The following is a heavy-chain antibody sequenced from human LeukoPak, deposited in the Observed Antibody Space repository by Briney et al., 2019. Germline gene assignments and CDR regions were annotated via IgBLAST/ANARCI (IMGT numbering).Heavy chain of an antibody. J-gene: IGHJ6*02. V-gene: IGHV3-49*04. D-gene: IGHD3-22*01. CDR1: GFTFGDYA. CDR2: IRSKAYGGTT. Sequence: GGSLRLSCTASGFTFGDYAMSWVRQAPGKGLEWVGFIRSKAYGGTTEYAASVKGRFTISRDDSKSIVYLQMNSLKTEDTAVYYCTRVYYYDSSGYPDGMDVWGQGTTVTVSS. CDR3: TRVYYYDSSGYPDGMDV.